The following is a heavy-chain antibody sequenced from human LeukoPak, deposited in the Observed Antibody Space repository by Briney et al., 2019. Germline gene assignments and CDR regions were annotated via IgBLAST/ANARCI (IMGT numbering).Heavy chain of an antibody. CDR3: AKVLYSRSWYGYYYYGMDV. V-gene: IGHV3-21*01. CDR2: ISISSSHT. J-gene: IGHJ6*02. CDR1: GFTFSNYS. D-gene: IGHD6-13*01. Sequence: GGSLRLSCAASGFTFSNYSMHWVRQAPGTGLEWVSSISISSSHTFYADSVEGRFTISRDNAKNSLFLQMTSLRAADTAVYYCAKVLYSRSWYGYYYYGMDVWGQGTTVTVSS.